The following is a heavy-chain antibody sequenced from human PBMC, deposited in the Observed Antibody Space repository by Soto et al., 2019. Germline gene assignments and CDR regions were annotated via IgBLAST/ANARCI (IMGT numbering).Heavy chain of an antibody. J-gene: IGHJ4*02. CDR3: AKDSFSSSWYYFFDY. CDR2: ISYDGSNK. CDR1: GFTFSGYG. Sequence: GGSLRLSCAASGFTFSGYGMHWVRQAPGKGLEWVAVISYDGSNKYYADSVKGRFTISRDNSKNTLYLQMNSLRAEDTAVYYCAKDSFSSSWYYFFDYWGQGTLVTVSS. D-gene: IGHD6-13*01. V-gene: IGHV3-30*18.